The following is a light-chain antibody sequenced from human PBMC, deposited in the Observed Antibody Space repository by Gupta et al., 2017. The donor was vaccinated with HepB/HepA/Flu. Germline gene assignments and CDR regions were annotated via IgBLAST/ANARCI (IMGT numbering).Light chain of an antibody. CDR2: QDS. Sequence: SYELTQPPSVSVSPGQTASITCSGDKLGDKYACWYQQKPGQSPVLVIYQDSKRPSGIPERFSGSNSGNTATLTISGTQAMDEADYYCQACYSSTYVFGTGTKVTVL. V-gene: IGLV3-1*01. J-gene: IGLJ1*01. CDR3: QACYSSTYV. CDR1: KLGDKY.